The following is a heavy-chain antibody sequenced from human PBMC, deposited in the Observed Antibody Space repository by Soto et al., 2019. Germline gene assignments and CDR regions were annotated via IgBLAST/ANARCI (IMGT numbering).Heavy chain of an antibody. CDR3: ARVPFYSSRFLDT. J-gene: IGHJ5*02. CDR1: GYTVTSYY. CDR2: INPSGGST. V-gene: IGHV1-46*01. Sequence: ASVKVSSKASGYTVTSYYMHWVRQAPRQGLEWMGIINPSGGSTSYAQKFQGRVTMIRDTSTSTVYMELSSLRSEDTAVYYCARVPFYSSRFLDTWGQGTLVTVSS. D-gene: IGHD6-19*01.